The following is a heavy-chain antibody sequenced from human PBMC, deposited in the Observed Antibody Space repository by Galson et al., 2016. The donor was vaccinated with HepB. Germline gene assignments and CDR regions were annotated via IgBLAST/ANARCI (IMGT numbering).Heavy chain of an antibody. J-gene: IGHJ6*04. V-gene: IGHV4-61*02. Sequence: TLSLTCDVSGDSMTGTYYYWSWIRQPAGRGLEWIGRADVLGGANYSPSLKNRVTILVDTSKNQFSLKLTSVTAADTAVYYCARDTMSALDVWGEGTTVRVSA. CDR1: GDSMTGTYYY. CDR2: ADVLGGA. CDR3: ARDTMSALDV. D-gene: IGHD3-3*01.